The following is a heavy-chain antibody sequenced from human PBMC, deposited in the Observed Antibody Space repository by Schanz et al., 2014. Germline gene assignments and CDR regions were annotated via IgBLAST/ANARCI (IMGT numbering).Heavy chain of an antibody. CDR2: LYIRST. Sequence: EVLLVDSGGGLVQPGGSLSLSGGASGFPFSALAMSWVRQAPGKGLECVSILYIRSTYYADSVKGRFTISRDNSKNMVFLQMNSLRVEDTAIYYCARDEGKDGYNLAFDVWGQGTLVTVSS. CDR1: GFPFSALA. J-gene: IGHJ3*01. V-gene: IGHV3-23*03. D-gene: IGHD5-12*01. CDR3: ARDEGKDGYNLAFDV.